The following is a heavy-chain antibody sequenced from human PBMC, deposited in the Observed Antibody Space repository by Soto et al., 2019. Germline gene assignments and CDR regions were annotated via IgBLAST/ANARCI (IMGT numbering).Heavy chain of an antibody. CDR3: AKVAYGMPHPWDFDY. V-gene: IGHV3-23*01. CDR1: GFTFSSYV. J-gene: IGHJ4*02. D-gene: IGHD2-15*01. Sequence: GGSLRLSCAASGFTFSSYVMSWVRQAPGKGLEWVSGISGTGGSTYYADSVKGRFTISRDNSKNTLYLQMNSLRAEDTAVYYCAKVAYGMPHPWDFDYWGQGTLVTVSS. CDR2: ISGTGGST.